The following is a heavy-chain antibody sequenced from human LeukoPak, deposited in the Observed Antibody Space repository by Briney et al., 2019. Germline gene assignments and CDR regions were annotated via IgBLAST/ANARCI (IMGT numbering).Heavy chain of an antibody. V-gene: IGHV3-74*01. J-gene: IGHJ4*02. CDR2: TNTDGSYT. CDR3: AKDLTGPVDY. D-gene: IGHD3-9*01. CDR1: GFTFRNYW. Sequence: GGSLRLSCAASGFTFRNYWMHWVRQAPGKGLVWVSRTNTDGSYTSYADSVKGRFTISRDNAKNTLYLQMNSLRAEDTAVYYCAKDLTGPVDYWGQGTLVTVSS.